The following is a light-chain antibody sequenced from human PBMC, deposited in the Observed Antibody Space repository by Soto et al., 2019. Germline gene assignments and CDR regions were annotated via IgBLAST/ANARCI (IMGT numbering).Light chain of an antibody. J-gene: IGLJ1*01. CDR3: SSYTSSSTRV. CDR2: DVN. CDR1: SSDVGGYNY. V-gene: IGLV2-14*01. Sequence: QSALTQPASVSGSPGQSITISCTGTSSDVGGYNYVSWYQQHPGKAPKLMIYDVNNRPSGVYNRFSGSKSGSTASLTISGLQAEDEADYYCSSYTSSSTRVFGTGTKLTVL.